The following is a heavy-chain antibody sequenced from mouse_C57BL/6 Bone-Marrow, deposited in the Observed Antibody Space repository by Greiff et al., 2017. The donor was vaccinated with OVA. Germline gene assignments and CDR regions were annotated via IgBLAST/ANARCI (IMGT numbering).Heavy chain of an antibody. CDR1: GYSITSGYY. V-gene: IGHV3-6*01. D-gene: IGHD2-2*01. Sequence: EVQLQQSGPGLVKPSQSLSLTCSVTGYSITSGYYWNWIRQFPGNKLEWMGYISYDGSNNYNPSLKNRISITRDTSKNQFFLKLNSVTTEDTATYYCAREGDYGYEGYWYFDVWGTGTTVTVSS. J-gene: IGHJ1*03. CDR2: ISYDGSN. CDR3: AREGDYGYEGYWYFDV.